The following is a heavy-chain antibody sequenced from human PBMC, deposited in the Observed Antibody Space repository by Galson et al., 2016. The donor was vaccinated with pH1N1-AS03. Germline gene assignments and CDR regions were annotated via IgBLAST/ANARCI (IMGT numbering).Heavy chain of an antibody. Sequence: QSGAEVKKPGESLKISCKASGYNFTNYWIGWVRQMPGKGLEWMGIIDPRDSATRYSPSFQGQVTISVDKSFSTAYIQWGSLKASDTAMYYCARHGEPATLSGWFDPWGQGTLVTVSS. V-gene: IGHV5-51*01. CDR2: IDPRDSAT. D-gene: IGHD1-26*01. CDR3: ARHGEPATLSGWFDP. CDR1: GYNFTNYW. J-gene: IGHJ5*02.